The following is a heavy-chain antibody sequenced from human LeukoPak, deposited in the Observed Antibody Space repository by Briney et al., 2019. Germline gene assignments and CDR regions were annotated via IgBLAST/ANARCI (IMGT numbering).Heavy chain of an antibody. CDR2: IWYDGNNK. V-gene: IGHV3-30*02. J-gene: IGHJ6*02. D-gene: IGHD6-13*01. Sequence: GGSLRLSCAASGFTFSSYGMHWVRQAPGKGLEWVALIWYDGNNKYYADSVKGRFTISRDNSKNTLYLQINSLRAEDTAVYYCAKDGPSYSSSWYLDVWGQGTTVTVSS. CDR1: GFTFSSYG. CDR3: AKDGPSYSSSWYLDV.